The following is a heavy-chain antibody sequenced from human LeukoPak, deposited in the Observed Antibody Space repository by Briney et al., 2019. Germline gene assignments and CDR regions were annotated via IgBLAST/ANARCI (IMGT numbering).Heavy chain of an antibody. CDR1: GFTFSNYG. J-gene: IGHJ3*02. CDR3: ARDLEDSSPFGAFDM. Sequence: GGSLRLSCAASGFTFSNYGMHWVRQVPGKGLEWVAAIWFDGIRKYYADSVKGRLTISRDNSKSTLYLQMNSLRAEDTAVYYCARDLEDSSPFGAFDMWGQGTMVTVSS. CDR2: IWFDGIRK. D-gene: IGHD3-22*01. V-gene: IGHV3-33*01.